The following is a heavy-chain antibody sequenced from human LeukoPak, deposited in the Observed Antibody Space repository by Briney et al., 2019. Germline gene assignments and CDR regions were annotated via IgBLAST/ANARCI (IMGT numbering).Heavy chain of an antibody. CDR2: VYHTGSS. J-gene: IGHJ5*02. Sequence: SETLSLTCTVSGGSIISSDYYWGWIRQPPGKGLEWIGEVYHTGSSNYNPSLKSRVTISVDKSKSQFSLKLSSVTAADTAVYHCARGGTTVAGTFWFDPWGQGTLVTVSS. CDR3: ARGGTTVAGTFWFDP. CDR1: GGSIISSDYY. V-gene: IGHV4-39*07. D-gene: IGHD6-19*01.